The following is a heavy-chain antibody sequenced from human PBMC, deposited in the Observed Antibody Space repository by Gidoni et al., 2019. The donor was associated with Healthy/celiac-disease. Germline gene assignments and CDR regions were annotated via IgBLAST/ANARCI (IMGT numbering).Heavy chain of an antibody. D-gene: IGHD3-10*01. Sequence: QVQLVEAGGGVVQPGRSLRLSCPASGFPFSSYGMHWVRPAPGKGLEWVAVIWYDGSNKYYADSVKGRFTISRDNSKNTLYLQMNSLRAEDTAVYYCARAHYGSGSSFDYWGQGTLVTVSS. CDR1: GFPFSSYG. J-gene: IGHJ4*02. CDR3: ARAHYGSGSSFDY. CDR2: IWYDGSNK. V-gene: IGHV3-33*01.